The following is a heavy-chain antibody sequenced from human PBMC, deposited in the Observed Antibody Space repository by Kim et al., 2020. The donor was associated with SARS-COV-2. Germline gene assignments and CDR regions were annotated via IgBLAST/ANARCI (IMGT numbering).Heavy chain of an antibody. J-gene: IGHJ4*02. CDR1: GGSISSSNW. Sequence: SETLSLTCAVSGGSISSSNWWSWVRQPPGTGLEWIGEIYHSGSTNYNPSLKSRVTISVDKSKNQFSLKLSSVTAADTAVYYCASRLHCSGGSCYLDYWGQGTLVTVSS. V-gene: IGHV4-4*02. D-gene: IGHD2-15*01. CDR3: ASRLHCSGGSCYLDY. CDR2: IYHSGST.